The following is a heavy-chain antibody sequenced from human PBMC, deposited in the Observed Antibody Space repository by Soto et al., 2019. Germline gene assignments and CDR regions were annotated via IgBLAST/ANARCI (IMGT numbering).Heavy chain of an antibody. CDR1: GGTFSSYA. D-gene: IGHD6-6*01. CDR2: IIPIFGTA. Sequence: QVQLVQSGAEVKKPGSSVKVSCKASGGTFSSYAISWVRQAPGQGLEWMGGIIPIFGTANYAQKFQGRVXIXAXXSTSTAYMELSSLRSEDTAVYYCARSNSSSTGMDVWGQGTTVTVSS. J-gene: IGHJ6*02. V-gene: IGHV1-69*12. CDR3: ARSNSSSTGMDV.